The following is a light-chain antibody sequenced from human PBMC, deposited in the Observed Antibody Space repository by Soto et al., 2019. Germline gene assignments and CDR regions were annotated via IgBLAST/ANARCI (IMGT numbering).Light chain of an antibody. V-gene: IGKV3-20*01. CDR2: GAS. J-gene: IGKJ1*01. CDR1: QSVSSSY. Sequence: EIVLTQSPGTLSLSPGERATLSCRASQSVSSSYLAWYQQKLGQAPRLLIYGASSRATGIPDRFSGSGSGTDFTLTISSLEPEDFEVYYCQQYGSSPQTFGQGTKVEIQ. CDR3: QQYGSSPQT.